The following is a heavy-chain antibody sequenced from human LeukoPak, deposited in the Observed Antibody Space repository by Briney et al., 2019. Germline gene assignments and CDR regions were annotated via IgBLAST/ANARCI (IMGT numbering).Heavy chain of an antibody. V-gene: IGHV1-2*02. CDR2: INPNSGGT. CDR1: GYIFTGYY. CDR3: ARVRDSSGYYSYYFDY. D-gene: IGHD3-22*01. Sequence: GASVKVSCKASGYIFTGYYIHWVRQAPGQGLEWMGWINPNSGGTNHAQKFQGRVTMTRDASISTAYMELSSLNSDDTAVYYCARVRDSSGYYSYYFDYWGQGTLVTVSS. J-gene: IGHJ4*02.